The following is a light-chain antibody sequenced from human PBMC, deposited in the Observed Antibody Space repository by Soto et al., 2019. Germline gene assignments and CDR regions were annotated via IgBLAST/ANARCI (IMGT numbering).Light chain of an antibody. CDR2: AAS. Sequence: DIQMTQSPSSLSASVGDRVTMTCRTSQDSRTYVAWYQQKPGEVPKLLIYAASTLQSGVPARFSGGGFGTDFTRTISSLRPEYVATYYCQRYHSALLTFGPGTKVDL. J-gene: IGKJ3*01. CDR1: QDSRTY. CDR3: QRYHSALLT. V-gene: IGKV1-27*01.